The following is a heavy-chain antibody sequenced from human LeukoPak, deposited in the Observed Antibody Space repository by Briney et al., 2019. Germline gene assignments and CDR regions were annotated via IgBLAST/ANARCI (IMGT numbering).Heavy chain of an antibody. Sequence: GGSLRLSSAASGFTFSSYSMNWVRQAPGKGLEWVSYISSSGSTIYYADSVKGRFTISRDNAKNSLHLQMNSLRAEDTAVYYCARRGRWRHRYYFDYWGQGTLVTVSS. D-gene: IGHD5-24*01. CDR1: GFTFSSYS. CDR2: ISSSGSTI. CDR3: ARRGRWRHRYYFDY. J-gene: IGHJ4*02. V-gene: IGHV3-48*04.